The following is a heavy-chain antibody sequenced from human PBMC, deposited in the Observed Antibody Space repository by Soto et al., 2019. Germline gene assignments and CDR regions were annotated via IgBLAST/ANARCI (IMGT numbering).Heavy chain of an antibody. V-gene: IGHV4-59*01. J-gene: IGHJ4*02. D-gene: IGHD3-3*01. CDR1: GGSISSYY. CDR2: IYYSGST. CDR3: ARANYDFWSGYYAYYFDY. Sequence: SETLSLTCTVSGGSISSYYWSWIRQPPGKGLEWIGYIYYSGSTNYNPSLKSRVTISVDTSKNQFSLKLSSVTAADTAVYYCARANYDFWSGYYAYYFDYWGQGTLVTVSS.